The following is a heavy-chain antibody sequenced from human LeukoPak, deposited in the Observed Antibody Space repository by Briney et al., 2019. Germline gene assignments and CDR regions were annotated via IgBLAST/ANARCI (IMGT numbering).Heavy chain of an antibody. J-gene: IGHJ6*03. D-gene: IGHD3-16*01. V-gene: IGHV3-30-3*01. Sequence: GGSLRLSCAASGFTFSSYPMHWVRQAPGKGLEWVAVISYDGGNEYYADSVKGRFTISRDNTKNTLSLQMNSLRAEDTAVYYCARDWGNFYYYDMGVWGKGTTVTVS. CDR2: ISYDGGNE. CDR3: ARDWGNFYYYDMGV. CDR1: GFTFSSYP.